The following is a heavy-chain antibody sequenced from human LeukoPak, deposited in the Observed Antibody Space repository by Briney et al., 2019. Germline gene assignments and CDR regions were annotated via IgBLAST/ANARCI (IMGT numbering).Heavy chain of an antibody. J-gene: IGHJ6*04. CDR2: VHDSGST. CDR3: ARDHIRRGCGTNICYPMDV. V-gene: IGHV4-59*01. CDR1: GDSMSSYF. D-gene: IGHD2-2*01. Sequence: SETLSLTCTVTGDSMSSYFWTWIVQSPGKGLEWIGYVHDSGSTNYNPSLESRVTISADTSKNQFSLKLTSVTAADTAVYYCARDHIRRGCGTNICYPMDVWGKGTTVTVSS.